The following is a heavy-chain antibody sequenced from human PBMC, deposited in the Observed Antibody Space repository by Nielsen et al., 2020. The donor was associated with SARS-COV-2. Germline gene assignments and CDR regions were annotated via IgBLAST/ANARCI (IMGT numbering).Heavy chain of an antibody. CDR1: GFTFSSYW. CDR3: ARGFEVGSWGWFDP. D-gene: IGHD3-3*01. CDR2: IKQDGSEK. Sequence: GESLKISCAASGFTFSSYWMSWVRQAPGKGLEWVANIKQDGSEKYYVDSVKGRFTISRDNAKNSLYLQMNSLRAEDTAVYYCARGFEVGSWGWFDPWGQGTLVTVSS. V-gene: IGHV3-7*01. J-gene: IGHJ5*02.